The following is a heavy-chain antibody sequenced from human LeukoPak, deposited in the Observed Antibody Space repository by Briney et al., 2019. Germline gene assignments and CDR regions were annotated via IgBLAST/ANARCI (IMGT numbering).Heavy chain of an antibody. CDR1: GFTFSGYP. J-gene: IGHJ4*02. V-gene: IGHV3-30-3*01. CDR2: ISYDGSNK. CDR3: ARDVVPGTY. D-gene: IGHD1-7*01. Sequence: PGGSLRLSCAASGFTFSGYPIHWVRQAPGEGLEWVAVISYDGSNKYYADSVKGRFTISRDNSKNTLYLQMNSLRAEDTAVYYCARDVVPGTYWGQGTLVTVSS.